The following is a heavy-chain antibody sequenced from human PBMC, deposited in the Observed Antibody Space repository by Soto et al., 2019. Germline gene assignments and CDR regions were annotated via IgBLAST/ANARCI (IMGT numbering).Heavy chain of an antibody. Sequence: EVQLVESGGGLVQPGGSLKVSCTGFGFNFSGSALHWVRQPSGKGLEWVGRIRVKTKTYATSYATSVQGRFFLSRDNSKNTAYLQMNSLRDDDTGVYYCTGRGGDSPQDIWGPGTLVTVSS. V-gene: IGHV3-73*01. CDR2: IRVKTKTYAT. CDR1: GFNFSGSA. CDR3: TGRGGDSPQDI. J-gene: IGHJ4*02. D-gene: IGHD4-17*01.